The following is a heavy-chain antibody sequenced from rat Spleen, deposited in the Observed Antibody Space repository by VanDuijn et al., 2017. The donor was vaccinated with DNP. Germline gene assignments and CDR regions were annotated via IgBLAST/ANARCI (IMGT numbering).Heavy chain of an antibody. CDR1: GFTFSNYG. Sequence: EVQLVESGGDLVQPGRSLKLSCAASGFTFSNYGMAWVRQAPTKGLEWVASISTGRGRTYYRDSVKGRFTISRDNAKSTLYLQMDSLRSEDTATYYCARPKYYGYNLPFDYWGQGVMVTVSS. J-gene: IGHJ2*01. V-gene: IGHV5S13*01. CDR3: ARPKYYGYNLPFDY. D-gene: IGHD1-9*01. CDR2: ISTGRGRT.